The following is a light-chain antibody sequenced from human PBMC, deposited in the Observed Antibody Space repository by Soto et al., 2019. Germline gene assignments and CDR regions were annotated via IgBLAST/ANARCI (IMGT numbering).Light chain of an antibody. CDR3: AAWDDRLNGYVV. CDR1: SSNIGSNT. V-gene: IGLV1-44*01. Sequence: QSVLTQPPSASGTPGQRVTISCSGSSSNIGSNTVNWYQQLPGTAPKLLIYSNNQRPSGVPDRFSGSKSGTSAYLAISGLQSEDEADYYCAAWDDRLNGYVVFGGGTKVTVL. J-gene: IGLJ2*01. CDR2: SNN.